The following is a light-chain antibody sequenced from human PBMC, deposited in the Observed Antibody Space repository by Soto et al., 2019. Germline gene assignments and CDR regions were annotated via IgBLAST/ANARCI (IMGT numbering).Light chain of an antibody. CDR1: QSVSSN. CDR3: QQYNNWPIT. V-gene: IGKV3-15*01. J-gene: IGKJ5*01. CDR2: GAS. Sequence: EIVMTQSPATLSVSPGERVTLSCRARQSVSSNVAWYQQKPGQAPRLLIYGASTRATGIPARFSGSGSGTEFTLTISSLQSEDFAVYYCQQYNNWPITFGQGTRLEIK.